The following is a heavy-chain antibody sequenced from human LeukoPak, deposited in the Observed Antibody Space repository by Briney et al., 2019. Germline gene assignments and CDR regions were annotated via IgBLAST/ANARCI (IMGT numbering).Heavy chain of an antibody. D-gene: IGHD2-15*01. CDR2: INHSGST. CDR3: ARGPSDIVVVVAATHFDY. J-gene: IGHJ4*02. CDR1: GGSFSGYY. Sequence: PSEPLSLTCAVYGGSFSGYYWSWIRQPPGKGLEWIGEINHSGSTNYNPSLKSRVTISVDTSKNQFSLTLSSVTAADTAVYYCARGPSDIVVVVAATHFDYWGQGTLVTVYS. V-gene: IGHV4-34*01.